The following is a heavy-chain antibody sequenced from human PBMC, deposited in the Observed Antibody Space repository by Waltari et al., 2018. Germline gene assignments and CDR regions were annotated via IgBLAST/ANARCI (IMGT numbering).Heavy chain of an antibody. CDR2: IYYSGST. CDR1: GGSISSSSYY. D-gene: IGHD3-9*01. Sequence: QLQLQESGPGLVKPSENLSLTCTVSGGSISSSSYYWGWIRQPPGKGLEWIGSIYYSGSTYYNPSLKSRVTISVDTSKNQFSLKLSSVTAADTAVYYCASCKDYDILTIQKMPVCYFDYWGQGTLVTVSS. J-gene: IGHJ4*02. CDR3: ASCKDYDILTIQKMPVCYFDY. V-gene: IGHV4-39*01.